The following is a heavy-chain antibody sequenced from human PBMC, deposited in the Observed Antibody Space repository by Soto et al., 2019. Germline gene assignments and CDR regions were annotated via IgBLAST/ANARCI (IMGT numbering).Heavy chain of an antibody. D-gene: IGHD3-22*01. Sequence: PGGSLRLSCAASGFTLSDYCMGWIRQAPGKGLEWVSYISRGGDTIYYADSVKGRFTSSRDNAKNSLYLQMNSLRAEDTAVYYCARDLQRVNDYFDGSGDRWGQGTLVTVSS. CDR2: ISRGGDTI. CDR3: ARDLQRVNDYFDGSGDR. V-gene: IGHV3-11*01. J-gene: IGHJ5*02. CDR1: GFTLSDYC.